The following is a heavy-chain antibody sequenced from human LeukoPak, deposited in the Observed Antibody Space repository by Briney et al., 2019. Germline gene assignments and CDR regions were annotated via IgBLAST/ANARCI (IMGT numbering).Heavy chain of an antibody. CDR3: ARGRIVYCSGGRCYRLRY. J-gene: IGHJ4*02. CDR2: INHGGST. V-gene: IGHV4-34*01. CDR1: SGSFRAYC. D-gene: IGHD2-15*01. Sequence: PSETLSLTCAVYSGSFRAYCWSCIRQPPGKGLEWIGEINHGGSTNYNPSLKSRVTMSVDTSKKQFSLKLSSVTAADTAVYYCARGRIVYCSGGRCYRLRYWGQGTLVTVSS.